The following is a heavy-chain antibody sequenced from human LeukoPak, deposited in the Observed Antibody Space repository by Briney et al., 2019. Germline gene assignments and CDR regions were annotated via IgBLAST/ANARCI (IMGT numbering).Heavy chain of an antibody. Sequence: GASVKVSCKASGYTFSGYWIHWVRRAPGQGLEWMGRIDPNVDDRKYAQKFQGRVTMTRDTSTNTAYMELSSLRSGDTAMYYCARDAAVVGQGSEYWGQGTLVTVSS. D-gene: IGHD6-19*01. CDR1: GYTFSGYW. CDR3: ARDAAVVGQGSEY. J-gene: IGHJ4*02. CDR2: IDPNVDDR. V-gene: IGHV1-2*06.